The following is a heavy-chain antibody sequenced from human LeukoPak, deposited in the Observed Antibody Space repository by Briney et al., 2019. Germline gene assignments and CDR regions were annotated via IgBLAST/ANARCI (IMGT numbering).Heavy chain of an antibody. V-gene: IGHV4-31*03. Sequence: SETLSLTCTVSGGSISSGGYYWSWIRQHPGKGLEWIGYIYYSGSTYYNPSLKSRVTISVDTSKNQFSLKLSSVTAADTAVYYCAREAYDILTGYYNWGQGALVTVSS. CDR3: AREAYDILTGYYN. J-gene: IGHJ4*02. CDR1: GGSISSGGYY. CDR2: IYYSGST. D-gene: IGHD3-9*01.